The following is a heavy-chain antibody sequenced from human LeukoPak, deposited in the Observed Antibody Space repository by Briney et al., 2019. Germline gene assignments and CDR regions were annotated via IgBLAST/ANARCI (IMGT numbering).Heavy chain of an antibody. V-gene: IGHV1-24*01. CDR3: ATYTYYYDSSGSRAGAFDI. CDR2: FDPEDGET. J-gene: IGHJ3*02. CDR1: GYTLTELS. D-gene: IGHD3-22*01. Sequence: GASVKVSCKVSGYTLTELSMHWVRQAPGNGLEWMGGFDPEDGETIYAQKFQGRVTMTEDTSTDTAYMELSSLRSEDTAVYYCATYTYYYDSSGSRAGAFDIWGQGTMVTVSS.